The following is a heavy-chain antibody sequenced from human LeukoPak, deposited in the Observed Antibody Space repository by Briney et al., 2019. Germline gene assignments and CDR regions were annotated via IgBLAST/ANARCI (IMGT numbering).Heavy chain of an antibody. CDR3: AATLDIVVVVAAITDAFDI. V-gene: IGHV4-34*01. J-gene: IGHJ3*02. Sequence: PSETLSLTCAVYGGSFSGYYWSWIRQPPGKGLEWIGEINYSGSTNYNPSLKSRVTISVDTSKNQFSLKLSSVTAADTAVYYCAATLDIVVVVAAITDAFDIWGQGTMVTVSS. CDR2: INYSGST. CDR1: GGSFSGYY. D-gene: IGHD2-15*01.